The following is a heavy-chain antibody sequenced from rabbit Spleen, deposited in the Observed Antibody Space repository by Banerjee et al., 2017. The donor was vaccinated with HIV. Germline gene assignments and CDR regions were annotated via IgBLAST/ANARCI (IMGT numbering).Heavy chain of an antibody. CDR2: IYPVFGIT. V-gene: IGHV1S7*01. Sequence: QLEETGGGLVQPGGSLTLSCKVSGFTISSYNMGWVRQAPGKGLEWIGDIYPVFGITNYANWMKGRFTISNDNAQNTVDLQMNSLTAADTATYFCTRNANGGWDLWGQGTLVTVS. CDR1: GFTISSYN. CDR3: TRNANGGWDL. D-gene: IGHD4-1*01. J-gene: IGHJ3*01.